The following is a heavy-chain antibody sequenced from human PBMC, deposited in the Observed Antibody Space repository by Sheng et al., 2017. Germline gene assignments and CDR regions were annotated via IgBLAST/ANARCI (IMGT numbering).Heavy chain of an antibody. CDR1: GFIFSSYG. Sequence: QVQLVESGGGVVQPWGVPSRLSCAASGFIFSSYGMHWVRPRLQARGVEWVTFIRYDGNNKYYADSVKGRFTISRDNSKNTSYLQMNSLRAEDTAMYYCAKDRDFIADYPKPRGRPWGRGNPRSPSPQ. D-gene: IGHD3-16*01. CDR2: IRYDGNNK. J-gene: IGHJ5*02. V-gene: IGHV3-30*02. CDR3: AKDRDFIADYPKPRGRP.